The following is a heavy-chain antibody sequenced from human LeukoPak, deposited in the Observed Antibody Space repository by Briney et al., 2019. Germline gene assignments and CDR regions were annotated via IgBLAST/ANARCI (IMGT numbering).Heavy chain of an antibody. V-gene: IGHV3-30*18. CDR2: ISYDGSYK. CDR3: AKDRYSGLNTIDY. J-gene: IGHJ4*02. Sequence: GGSLRLSCAASEFTFSTYGMHWVRQAPGKGLEWVAVISYDGSYKFYADSVKGRFTISRDNSKSTLYLQMNSLRAEDTAVYYCAKDRYSGLNTIDYWGQGTPVTVSS. D-gene: IGHD6-13*01. CDR1: EFTFSTYG.